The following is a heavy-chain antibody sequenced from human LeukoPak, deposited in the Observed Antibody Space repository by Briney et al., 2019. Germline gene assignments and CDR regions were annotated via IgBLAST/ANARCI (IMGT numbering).Heavy chain of an antibody. D-gene: IGHD2-2*01. CDR3: AREKNLPAAMQVDAFDI. V-gene: IGHV3-7*01. CDR1: GFTFSSYW. Sequence: GGSLRLSCAASGFTFSSYWMSWVRQAPGKGLEWVANIKQDGSEKYYVDSVKGRFTISRDNAKNSLYLQMNSLRAEDTAVYYCAREKNLPAAMQVDAFDIWGQGTMVTVSS. CDR2: IKQDGSEK. J-gene: IGHJ3*02.